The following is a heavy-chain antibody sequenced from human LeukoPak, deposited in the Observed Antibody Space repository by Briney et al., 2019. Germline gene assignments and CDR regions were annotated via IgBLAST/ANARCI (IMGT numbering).Heavy chain of an antibody. CDR1: GGSFSGYY. CDR3: ARGRPPYYYDSSGYRPLWSSYYYIDV. CDR2: INHSGST. V-gene: IGHV4-34*01. Sequence: SETLSLSCAVYGGSFSGYYWSWIRQPPGKGLEWIGEINHSGSTNYNPSLKSRVTISVDTSKNQFSLKLSSVTAADTAVYYCARGRPPYYYDSSGYRPLWSSYYYIDVWGKGTTVTVSS. D-gene: IGHD3-22*01. J-gene: IGHJ6*03.